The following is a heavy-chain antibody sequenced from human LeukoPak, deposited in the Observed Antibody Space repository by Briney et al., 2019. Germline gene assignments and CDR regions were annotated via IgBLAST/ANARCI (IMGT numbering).Heavy chain of an antibody. D-gene: IGHD5-24*01. CDR3: ARLFKDGYNFDY. CDR2: ISSSGRTT. Sequence: GGSLRLSCAVSGFIFSSYEMNWVRQAPGKGLEWVSYISSSGRTTYYADSVKGRFTISRDNAKNSLYLQMDSLRAEDTAVYYRARLFKDGYNFDYWGQGTLVTVSS. CDR1: GFIFSSYE. V-gene: IGHV3-48*03. J-gene: IGHJ4*02.